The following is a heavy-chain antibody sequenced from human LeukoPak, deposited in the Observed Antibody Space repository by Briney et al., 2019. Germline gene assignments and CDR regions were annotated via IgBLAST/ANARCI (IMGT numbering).Heavy chain of an antibody. CDR1: GGSISSGDYY. Sequence: SETLSLTCTISGGSISSGDYYWSWIRQPPGKGLEWIGYIYYSGSTYYNPSLKSRVTISVDTSKNQFSLKLSSVTAADTAVYYCATGGNGYFDYWGQGTLVTVSS. V-gene: IGHV4-30-4*01. CDR2: IYYSGST. D-gene: IGHD4-23*01. CDR3: ATGGNGYFDY. J-gene: IGHJ4*02.